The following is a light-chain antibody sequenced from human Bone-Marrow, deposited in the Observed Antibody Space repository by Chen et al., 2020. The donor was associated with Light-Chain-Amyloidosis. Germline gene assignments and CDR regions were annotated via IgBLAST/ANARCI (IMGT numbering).Light chain of an antibody. Sequence: EIVLTQSPATLSLSPGERATLSCRASQSVRSSLAWYQQKPGQAPRLLIYDASNRATVIPARFSGSGSGTEFTLTISSLQSEDFAVYYCQQYNNWPPWTFGQGTKVEIK. CDR1: QSVRSS. J-gene: IGKJ1*01. V-gene: IGKV3-11*01. CDR3: QQYNNWPPWT. CDR2: DAS.